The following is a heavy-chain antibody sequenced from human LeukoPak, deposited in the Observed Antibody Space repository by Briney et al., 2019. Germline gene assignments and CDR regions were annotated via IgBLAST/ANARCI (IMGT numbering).Heavy chain of an antibody. J-gene: IGHJ4*02. CDR2: IKQDGSEK. CDR1: GFTFSSYW. CDR3: AREPRSYGFDY. V-gene: IGHV3-7*01. D-gene: IGHD1-26*01. Sequence: GGSLRLSCAVSGFTFSSYWMSWVRQAPGKGLEWVANIKQDGSEKYYVDSVKGRFTISRDNAKNSLYLQMNSLRAEDTAVYCCAREPRSYGFDYWGQGTLVTVSS.